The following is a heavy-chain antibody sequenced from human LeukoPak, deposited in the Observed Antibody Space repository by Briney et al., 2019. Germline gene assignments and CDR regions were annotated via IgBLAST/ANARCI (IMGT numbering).Heavy chain of an antibody. CDR1: GFTFSNSW. V-gene: IGHV3-7*01. CDR2: IKQDGSET. J-gene: IGHJ4*02. D-gene: IGHD5-18*01. CDR3: AREQGKWVRGYNYGSNPDY. Sequence: GGSLRLSCAVSGFTFSNSWLSWVRQAPGKGLKWVGNIKQDGSETYYVASVMGRFSISRDNAKNSLFLQMSSLRAEDTAVYYCAREQGKWVRGYNYGSNPDYWGQGTLVTVSS.